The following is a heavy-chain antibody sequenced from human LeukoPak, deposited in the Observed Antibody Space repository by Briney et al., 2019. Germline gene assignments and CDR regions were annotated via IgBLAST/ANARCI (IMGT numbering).Heavy chain of an antibody. CDR3: ARISPPYGSGSFDY. CDR1: GGSFSGYY. V-gene: IGHV4-34*01. Sequence: PSETLSLTCAVYGGSFSGYYWSWIRQPPGKGLEWIGEINHSGSTNYNPSLKSRVTISVDTSKNQFSLKLSSVTAADTAVYYCARISPPYGSGSFDYWGQGTLVTVSS. D-gene: IGHD3-10*01. CDR2: INHSGST. J-gene: IGHJ4*02.